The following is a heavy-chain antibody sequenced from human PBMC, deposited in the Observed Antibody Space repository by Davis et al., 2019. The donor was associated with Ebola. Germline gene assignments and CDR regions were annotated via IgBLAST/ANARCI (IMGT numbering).Heavy chain of an antibody. CDR1: GYTFTSYG. D-gene: IGHD5-12*01. J-gene: IGHJ4*02. CDR3: ARSSGYVSFFDY. V-gene: IGHV1-18*01. CDR2: ISAYNGNT. Sequence: ASVKVSCKASGYTFTSYGISWVRQAPGQGLEWIGWISAYNGNTNYAQKFRGWVTMTRDTSISTAYMELSRLRSDDTAVYYCARSSGYVSFFDYWGQGTLVTVSS.